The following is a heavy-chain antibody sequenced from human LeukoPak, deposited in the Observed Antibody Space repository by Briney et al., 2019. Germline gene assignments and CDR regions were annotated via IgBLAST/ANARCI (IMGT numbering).Heavy chain of an antibody. D-gene: IGHD3-10*01. J-gene: IGHJ4*02. CDR1: GFTFSSYW. V-gene: IGHV3-74*01. Sequence: GGSLRLSCAASGFTFSSYWMHWVRQAPGKGLVWVSRINHDGSDTNYADSVKGRFTISRDNAKNTLYLQMNSLRAEDTAVYYCARDFFSSFGNWGQRTLVTVSS. CDR2: INHDGSDT. CDR3: ARDFFSSFGN.